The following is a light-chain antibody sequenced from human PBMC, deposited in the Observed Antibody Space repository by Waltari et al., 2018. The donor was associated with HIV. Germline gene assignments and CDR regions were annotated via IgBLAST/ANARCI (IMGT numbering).Light chain of an antibody. Sequence: SYELTQPPSVTVSQGQTARITCSAAALPKQDAYWYQQRPGQAPVLVIYKDTERPSGIPERFSGSSSGTTATLTIIGVQAQDEADYHCQSSDSNASLWVFGGGTKLTVL. J-gene: IGLJ3*02. V-gene: IGLV3-25*03. CDR2: KDT. CDR3: QSSDSNASLWV. CDR1: ALPKQD.